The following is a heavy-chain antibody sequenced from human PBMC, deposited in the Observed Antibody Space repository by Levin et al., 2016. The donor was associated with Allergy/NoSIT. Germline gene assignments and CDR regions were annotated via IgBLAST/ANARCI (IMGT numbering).Heavy chain of an antibody. CDR1: GFTFSSYG. V-gene: IGHV3-33*01. CDR2: IWYDGSNK. Sequence: GESLKISCAASGFTFSSYGMHWVRQAPGKGLEWVAVIWYDGSNKYYADSVKGRFTISRDNSKNTLYLQMNSLRAEDTAVYYCATTLSTYGMDVWGQGTTVTVSS. CDR3: ATTLSTYGMDV. J-gene: IGHJ6*02.